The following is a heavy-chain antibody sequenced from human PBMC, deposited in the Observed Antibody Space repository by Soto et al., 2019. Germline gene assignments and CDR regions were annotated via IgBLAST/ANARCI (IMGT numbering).Heavy chain of an antibody. CDR3: ARDETDEPPRCSSTSCYTFFHFDY. V-gene: IGHV3-30-3*01. CDR2: ISYDGSNK. D-gene: IGHD2-2*02. Sequence: PGGSLRLSCAASGFTFSNYAMHWVRQAPGKGLEWVAVISYDGSNKYYADSVKGRFTISRDNSKNTLYLQMNSLRAEDTAVYYCARDETDEPPRCSSTSCYTFFHFDYWGQGTLVTVSS. CDR1: GFTFSNYA. J-gene: IGHJ4*02.